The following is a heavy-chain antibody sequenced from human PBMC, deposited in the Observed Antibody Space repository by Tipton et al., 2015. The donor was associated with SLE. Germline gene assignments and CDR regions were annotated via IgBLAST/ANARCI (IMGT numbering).Heavy chain of an antibody. CDR1: GGTFSSYA. J-gene: IGHJ6*02. V-gene: IGHV1-69*13. Sequence: QSGAEVKKPGSSVKVSCKASGGTFSSYAISWVRQAPGQGLEWMGRIIPIFGTANYAQKFQDRVTITADESTSTAYMELSSLRSEDTAVYYCAREGGHCTSTSCPYYYYYGMDVWGQGTTVTVSS. CDR2: IIPIFGTA. D-gene: IGHD2-2*01. CDR3: AREGGHCTSTSCPYYYYYGMDV.